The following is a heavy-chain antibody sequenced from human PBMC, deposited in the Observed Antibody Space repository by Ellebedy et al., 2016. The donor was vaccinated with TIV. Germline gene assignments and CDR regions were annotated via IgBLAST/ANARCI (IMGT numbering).Heavy chain of an antibody. CDR3: ARDGVVTPDLDY. D-gene: IGHD4-23*01. V-gene: IGHV1-3*01. Sequence: ASVKVSCXASGYTFTSYTMHWVRQAPGQRLEWMGWINAGNGNTKYSQKFQGRVTITRDTSASTAYMELSSLRSEDTAVYYCARDGVVTPDLDYWGQGTLVTVSS. J-gene: IGHJ4*02. CDR2: INAGNGNT. CDR1: GYTFTSYT.